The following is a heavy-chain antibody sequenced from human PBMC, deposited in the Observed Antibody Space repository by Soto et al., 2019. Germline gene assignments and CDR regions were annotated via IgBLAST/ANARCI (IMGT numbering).Heavy chain of an antibody. CDR3: ARVFYSESIAARLYYYYYMDV. D-gene: IGHD6-6*01. V-gene: IGHV1-18*01. CDR1: GYTFTSYG. CDR2: ISAYSGNT. J-gene: IGHJ6*03. Sequence: GASWKVSCKGSGYTFTSYGISWVGQAPGQGLEWMGWISAYSGNTDYAQKVQGRVTMTRHTSISTAYMELSSLRSEDTAVYYCARVFYSESIAARLYYYYYMDVWGKGTTVTVSS.